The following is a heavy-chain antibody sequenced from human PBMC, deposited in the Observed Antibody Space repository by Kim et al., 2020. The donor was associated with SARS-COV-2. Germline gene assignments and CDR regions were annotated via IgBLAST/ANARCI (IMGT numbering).Heavy chain of an antibody. J-gene: IGHJ6*02. CDR1: GFTFSSYS. CDR3: ARGGMSRATAERYYYYGMDD. Sequence: GGSLRLSCAASGFTFSSYSMNWVRQAPGKGLEWVSSISSSSSYIYYADSVKGRFTISRDNAKNSLYLQMNSLRAEDTAVYYCARGGMSRATAERYYYYGMDDWGQGTMVTVSS. V-gene: IGHV3-21*01. D-gene: IGHD6-13*01. CDR2: ISSSSSYI.